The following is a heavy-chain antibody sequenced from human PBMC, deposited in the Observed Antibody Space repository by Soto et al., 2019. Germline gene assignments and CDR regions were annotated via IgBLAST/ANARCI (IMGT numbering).Heavy chain of an antibody. V-gene: IGHV4-59*08. CDR3: ARLTVITYPGYSYNMDV. D-gene: IGHD4-17*01. J-gene: IGHJ6*02. CDR2: MYFSGST. Sequence: SETLSLTCTVSGGSISSQYWSWIRQAPGKGLEWIGYMYFSGSTNYNPSLKSRVSMSVDTSRKHFSLKFNSVTAADTAVYYCARLTVITYPGYSYNMDVWGRGTTVTVSS. CDR1: GGSISSQY.